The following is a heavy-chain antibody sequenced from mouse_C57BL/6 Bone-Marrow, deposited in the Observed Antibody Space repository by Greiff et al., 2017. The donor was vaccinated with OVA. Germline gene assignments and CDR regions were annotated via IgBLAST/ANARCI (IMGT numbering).Heavy chain of an antibody. J-gene: IGHJ2*01. CDR2: IRLKSDNYAT. CDR1: GFTFSNYW. CDR3: TRDYDPFDY. Sequence: EVMLVESGGGLVQPGGSMKLSCVASGFTFSNYWMNWVRQSPEKGLEWVAQIRLKSDNYATNYAESVKGTFTISRDDSKSSVYLQMNNLRAEDTGIYYCTRDYDPFDYWGQGTTLTVSS. V-gene: IGHV6-3*01. D-gene: IGHD2-4*01.